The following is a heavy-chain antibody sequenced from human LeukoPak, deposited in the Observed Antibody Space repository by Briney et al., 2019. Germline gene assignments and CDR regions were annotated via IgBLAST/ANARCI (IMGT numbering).Heavy chain of an antibody. V-gene: IGHV3-48*04. Sequence: GGSLRLSCAASGFTFSSYSMNWVRQAPGKGLEWVSYISSSSSTIYYADSVKGRFTISRDNAMNSLYLQMNSLRAEDTAVYYCARGYYGSGLDYWGQGTLVTVSS. J-gene: IGHJ4*02. CDR2: ISSSSSTI. CDR3: ARGYYGSGLDY. CDR1: GFTFSSYS. D-gene: IGHD3-10*01.